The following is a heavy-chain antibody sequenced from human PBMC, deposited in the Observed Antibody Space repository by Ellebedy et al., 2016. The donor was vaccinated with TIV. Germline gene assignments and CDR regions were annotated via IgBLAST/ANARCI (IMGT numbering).Heavy chain of an antibody. CDR2: INGGDGYP. V-gene: IGHV1-3*01. Sequence: AASVKVSCKASGYAFTHYGLHWWRQAPGQGLEWMAWINGGDGYPKYSWKFQGRVSFTRDTSATKAYMELSSLTSEDTAVYYCARSGDAWGIDFWGQGTLVTVSS. CDR1: GYAFTHYG. CDR3: ARSGDAWGIDF. D-gene: IGHD3-16*01. J-gene: IGHJ4*02.